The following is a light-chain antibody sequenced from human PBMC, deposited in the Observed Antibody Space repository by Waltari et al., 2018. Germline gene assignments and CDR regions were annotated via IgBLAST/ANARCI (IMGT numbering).Light chain of an antibody. CDR3: AAWDDSLNGPV. J-gene: IGLJ2*01. V-gene: IGLV1-44*01. Sequence: QSVMTQPPSAPGTPRQRGTFSCTGTSSTVESNTVNWYQQLPGTAPKFLIYSNNQRPSGVPDRFSGSKSGTSASLAISGLQSEDEADYYCAAWDDSLNGPVFGGGTKLTVL. CDR2: SNN. CDR1: SSTVESNT.